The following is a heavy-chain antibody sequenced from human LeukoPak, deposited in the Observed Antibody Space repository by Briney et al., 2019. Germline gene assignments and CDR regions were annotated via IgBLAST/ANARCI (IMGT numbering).Heavy chain of an antibody. D-gene: IGHD3-3*01. CDR3: ASPKYYDFWSGYYL. CDR2: ISAYNGNT. Sequence: ASVKVSCKASGYTFTSYGISWVRQAPGQGLEWMGWISAYNGNTNYAQKLQGGVTMTTDTSTSTAYMELRSLRSDDTAVYYCASPKYYDFWSGYYLWGQGTLVTVSS. V-gene: IGHV1-18*01. J-gene: IGHJ4*02. CDR1: GYTFTSYG.